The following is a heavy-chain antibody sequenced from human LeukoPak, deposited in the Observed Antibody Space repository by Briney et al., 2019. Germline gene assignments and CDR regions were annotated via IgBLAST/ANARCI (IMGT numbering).Heavy chain of an antibody. CDR3: AKPYSSGWYYFDY. CDR1: GFTFTNAW. V-gene: IGHV3-15*01. CDR2: IKSKSDGGTT. J-gene: IGHJ4*02. D-gene: IGHD6-19*01. Sequence: GSLRLSCAASGFTFTNAWMSWVRQAPGKGLEWVGRIKSKSDGGTTDYAAPVKGRVSISRDDSKNTLYLQMNSLRAEDTAVYYCAKPYSSGWYYFDYWGQGTLVTVSS.